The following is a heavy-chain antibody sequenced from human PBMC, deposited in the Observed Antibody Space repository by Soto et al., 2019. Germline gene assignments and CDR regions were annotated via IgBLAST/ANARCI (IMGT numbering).Heavy chain of an antibody. CDR3: ARHQGPAAGNYGMDV. V-gene: IGHV3-21*01. D-gene: IGHD6-13*01. CDR2: ISSSSSYI. CDR1: GFTFSSYS. J-gene: IGHJ6*02. Sequence: GGSLRLSCAASGFTFSSYSMNWVRRAPGKGLEWVASISSSSSYIYYADSVKGRFTISRDKAKNSLFLQMSSLRAEDTALYYCARHQGPAAGNYGMDVWGRGTTVTVSS.